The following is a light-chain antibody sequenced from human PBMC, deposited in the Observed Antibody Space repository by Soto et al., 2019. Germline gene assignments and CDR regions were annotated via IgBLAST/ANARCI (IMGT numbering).Light chain of an antibody. CDR1: SGDVGGYNF. V-gene: IGLV2-14*03. CDR2: DVS. CDR3: SSYTSSSTLA. J-gene: IGLJ1*01. Sequence: SALTQPASVSVSPGQSITISCTGTSGDVGGYNFVSWYQHHPGKAPKLMIYDVSNRPSGVSNRFSGSKSGNTASLTISGLQPEDEGNYYCSSYTSSSTLAFGTGTKV.